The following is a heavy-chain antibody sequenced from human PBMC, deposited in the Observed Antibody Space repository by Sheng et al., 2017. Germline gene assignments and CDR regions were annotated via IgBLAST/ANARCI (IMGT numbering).Heavy chain of an antibody. CDR1: GFTFDDYA. J-gene: IGHJ4*02. V-gene: IGHV3-9*03. CDR3: VRRGSYYFDY. D-gene: IGHD3-16*01. CDR2: ISWNSGSI. Sequence: EVQLVESGGGLVQPGRSLRLSCAASGFTFDDYAMHWVRQAPGKGLEWVSGISWNSGSIGYADSVKGRFTISRDNAKNSLYLQMNSLRAEDMALYYCVRRGSYYFDYWGQGTLVTVSS.